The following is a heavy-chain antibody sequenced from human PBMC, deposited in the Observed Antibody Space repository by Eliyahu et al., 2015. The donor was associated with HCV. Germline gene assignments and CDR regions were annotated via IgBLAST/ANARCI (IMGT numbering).Heavy chain of an antibody. CDR1: GGSFXGYY. CDR3: ARSYGGNIDAFDI. Sequence: QVQLQQWGAGLLKPSEXLSXTCAVYGGSFXGYYWXWIRQPPGKGLEWIGEINHSGSTNYNPSLKSRVTISVDTSKNQFSLKLSSVTAADTAVYYCARSYGGNIDAFDIWGQGTMVTVSS. CDR2: INHSGST. V-gene: IGHV4-34*01. J-gene: IGHJ3*02. D-gene: IGHD4-23*01.